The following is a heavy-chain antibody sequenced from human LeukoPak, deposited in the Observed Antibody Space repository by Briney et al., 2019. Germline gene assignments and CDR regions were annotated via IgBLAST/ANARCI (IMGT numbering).Heavy chain of an antibody. CDR1: GFTFSDYE. D-gene: IGHD3-22*01. CDR3: ARDRPLPDDSRTFDY. Sequence: PGGSLRLSCAASGFTFSDYEMNWVRQAPGKGLEWVSYISRSGSAIYYAGSVRGRFTISRDNAKNSLYLQMNSLRAEDTAVYYCARDRPLPDDSRTFDYWGQGTLVTVS. J-gene: IGHJ4*02. V-gene: IGHV3-48*03. CDR2: ISRSGSAI.